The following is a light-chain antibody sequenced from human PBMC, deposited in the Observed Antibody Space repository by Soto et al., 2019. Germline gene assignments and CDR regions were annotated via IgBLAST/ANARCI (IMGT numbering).Light chain of an antibody. V-gene: IGKV3-11*01. Sequence: EIVLTQSPATLSLSPGERATLSCRASQSVSSYLAWYQHQVGQAPRLLIYDASNRATGIPARFSGRGSGTDFTLTISSLEPEDFAVYYGQPRSSGPGTFGQGTKVEIK. CDR3: QPRSSGPGT. J-gene: IGKJ1*01. CDR2: DAS. CDR1: QSVSSY.